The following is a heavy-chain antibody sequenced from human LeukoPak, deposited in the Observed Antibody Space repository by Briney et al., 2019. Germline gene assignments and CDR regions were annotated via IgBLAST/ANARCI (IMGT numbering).Heavy chain of an antibody. Sequence: SETLSLTCAVYGGSFSGYYWSWIRQPPGKGLEWIGEINHSGSTNYNPSLKSRVTISVVTSKNQFSLKLSSVTAADTAVYYCARGKVVVPAAMRGWFDPWGQGTLVTVSS. CDR3: ARGKVVVPAAMRGWFDP. V-gene: IGHV4-34*01. CDR1: GGSFSGYY. CDR2: INHSGST. D-gene: IGHD2-2*01. J-gene: IGHJ5*02.